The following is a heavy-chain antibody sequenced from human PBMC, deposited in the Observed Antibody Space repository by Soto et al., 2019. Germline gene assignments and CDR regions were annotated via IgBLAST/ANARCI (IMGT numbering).Heavy chain of an antibody. CDR2: INPNSGGT. D-gene: IGHD7-27*01. V-gene: IGHV1-2*02. CDR1: GYTLTGYY. Sequence: VAPVEVSCKASGYTLTGYYMHWVRQAPGQGLEWMGWINPNSGGTNYAQKFQGRVTMTRDTSISTAYMELSRLRSDDTAVYYCARDLGGENWFDPWGQGTLVTVSS. J-gene: IGHJ5*02. CDR3: ARDLGGENWFDP.